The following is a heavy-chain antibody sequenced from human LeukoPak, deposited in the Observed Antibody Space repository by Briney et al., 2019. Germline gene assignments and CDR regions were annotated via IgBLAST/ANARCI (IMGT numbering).Heavy chain of an antibody. CDR1: GFTFSTYD. CDR2: IGTAGDT. Sequence: PGGSLRLSCAASGFTFSTYDMHWVRQVPGKGLEWVSGIGTAGDTYYADSIKGRFTFSGENAKNSLFLQMNGLRVGDTAVYYCARGSYCSGGVCSPVGAFDIWGQGTVVTVSS. D-gene: IGHD2-21*02. J-gene: IGHJ3*02. V-gene: IGHV3-13*01. CDR3: ARGSYCSGGVCSPVGAFDI.